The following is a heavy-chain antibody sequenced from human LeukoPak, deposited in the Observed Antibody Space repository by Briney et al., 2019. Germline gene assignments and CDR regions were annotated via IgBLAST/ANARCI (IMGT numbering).Heavy chain of an antibody. D-gene: IGHD4-11*01. J-gene: IGHJ4*02. CDR3: ARVRGVNDYTDY. Sequence: GGSLRLSCAASGFTVSSNYMSWVRQAPWKGLEWVSVIYSGGSTYYADSVKGRFTISRDNSKNTPYLQMNSLRAEDTAVYYCARVRGVNDYTDYWGQGSLVTVSS. CDR1: GFTVSSNY. V-gene: IGHV3-66*02. CDR2: IYSGGST.